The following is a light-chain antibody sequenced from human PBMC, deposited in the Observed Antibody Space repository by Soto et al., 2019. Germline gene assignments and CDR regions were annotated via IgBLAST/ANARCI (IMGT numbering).Light chain of an antibody. Sequence: EIVLTQSPATLSLSPGERATLSFRASQSVSSDLAWYQQKPGQAPRLLIYDASNRATGTPARFSGSGSGTDFTLTISSLEPEDFAVYYCQQRSNWPLTFGGGTKVDIK. V-gene: IGKV3-11*01. CDR2: DAS. CDR1: QSVSSD. J-gene: IGKJ4*01. CDR3: QQRSNWPLT.